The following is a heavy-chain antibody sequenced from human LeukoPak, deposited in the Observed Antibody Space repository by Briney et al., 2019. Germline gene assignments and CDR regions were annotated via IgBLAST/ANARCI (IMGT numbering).Heavy chain of an antibody. CDR1: GFTFGSYW. CDR3: AGGPGFLIDC. V-gene: IGHV3-7*01. CDR2: IDQDGSGK. D-gene: IGHD3-3*01. Sequence: AGGSLRLSWVTSGFTFGSYWMIWVRQPPGKGREWVANIDQDGSGKNYVDSVKGRLTISRDNAKNLLFLQMNSLRPEDTAVYYCAGGPGFLIDCWGQGTLVTVSS. J-gene: IGHJ4*02.